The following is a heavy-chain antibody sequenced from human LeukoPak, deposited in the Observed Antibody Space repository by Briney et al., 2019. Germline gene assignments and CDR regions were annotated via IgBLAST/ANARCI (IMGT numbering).Heavy chain of an antibody. CDR1: GYTFTGYY. Sequence: GATVKVSCKASGYTFTGYYMHWVRQAPGQGLEWMGWINPNSGGTNYAQKFQGRVTMTRDTSISTAYMELSRLRSDDTAVYYCARDLWIAAAGNNWFDPWGQGTLLTVSS. CDR2: INPNSGGT. D-gene: IGHD6-13*01. CDR3: ARDLWIAAAGNNWFDP. J-gene: IGHJ5*02. V-gene: IGHV1-2*02.